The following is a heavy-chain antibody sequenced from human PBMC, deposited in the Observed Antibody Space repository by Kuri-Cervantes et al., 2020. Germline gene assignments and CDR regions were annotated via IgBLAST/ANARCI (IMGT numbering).Heavy chain of an antibody. J-gene: IGHJ5*02. CDR2: IIPIFGTA. Sequence: SVKVSCKASGGTFSSYAISWVRQAPGQGLEWMGGIIPIFGTANYAQKFQGRVTITADESTSTAYMELSSLRSEDTAVYYCAREVDCGGDCFRLYNWFDPWGQGTLVTVSS. CDR1: GGTFSSYA. D-gene: IGHD2-21*02. CDR3: AREVDCGGDCFRLYNWFDP. V-gene: IGHV1-69*13.